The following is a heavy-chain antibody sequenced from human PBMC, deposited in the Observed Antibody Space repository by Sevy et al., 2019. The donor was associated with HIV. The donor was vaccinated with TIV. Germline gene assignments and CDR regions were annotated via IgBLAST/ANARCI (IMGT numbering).Heavy chain of an antibody. CDR1: GYTFTSYG. J-gene: IGHJ4*02. CDR2: ISAYNGNT. V-gene: IGHV1-18*04. Sequence: ASVKVSCKASGYTFTSYGISWVRQAPGQGLEWMGWISAYNGNTNYAQKLQGRVTMTTDTSTSKAYMELRSLRSDDTAVYYCARSRPSIAAAGYFDYWGQGTLVTVSS. CDR3: ARSRPSIAAAGYFDY. D-gene: IGHD6-13*01.